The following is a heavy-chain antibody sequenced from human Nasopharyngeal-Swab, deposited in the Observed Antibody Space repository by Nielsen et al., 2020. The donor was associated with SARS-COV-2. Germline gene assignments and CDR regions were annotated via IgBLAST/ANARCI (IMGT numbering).Heavy chain of an antibody. CDR3: AREGDY. Sequence: GGSLRLSCAASGFTFSDYYMAWVRQAPGKGLEWLSYISTSGRTTDSADSVKGRFTISRDNANNLLFLQMNSLRGEDTAVYYCAREGDYWGQGTLVTVSS. CDR2: ISTSGRTT. J-gene: IGHJ4*02. CDR1: GFTFSDYY. V-gene: IGHV3-11*01.